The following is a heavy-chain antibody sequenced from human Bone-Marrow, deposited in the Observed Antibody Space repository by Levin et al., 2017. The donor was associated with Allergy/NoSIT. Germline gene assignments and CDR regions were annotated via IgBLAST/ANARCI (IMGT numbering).Heavy chain of an antibody. CDR2: ISGSSSYI. V-gene: IGHV3-21*01. D-gene: IGHD3-3*01. CDR1: GFTFSSYT. CDR3: ARRNDFWSRTHGGYYFFMDV. J-gene: IGHJ6*03. Sequence: GGSLRLSCAASGFTFSSYTMNWVRQAPGKGLEWVSSISGSSSYITFSDSVKGRLTISRDNAKNSLFLQMNNLRAEDTAVYYCARRNDFWSRTHGGYYFFMDVWGTGTTVTVSS.